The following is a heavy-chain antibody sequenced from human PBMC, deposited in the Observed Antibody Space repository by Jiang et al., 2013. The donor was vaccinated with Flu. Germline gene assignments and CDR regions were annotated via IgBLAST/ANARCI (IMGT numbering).Heavy chain of an antibody. D-gene: IGHD6-19*01. CDR1: GFTFSNFA. V-gene: IGHV3-23*01. CDR2: LSATGGTT. J-gene: IGHJ4*02. CDR3: AKNVQWLDYFEY. Sequence: LLESGGGLVQPGGSLRLSCVASGFTFSNFAMSWARQVPGKGLEWVSGLSATGGTTYAADSVKGRFTISRDNSKSTLYLQMNNLRAEDTAIYYCAKNVQWLDYFEYWGQGTLVTVSS.